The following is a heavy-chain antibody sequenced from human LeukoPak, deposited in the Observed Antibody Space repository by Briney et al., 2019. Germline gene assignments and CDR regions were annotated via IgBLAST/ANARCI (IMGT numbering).Heavy chain of an antibody. CDR1: GGSISRGSYY. CDR3: AREVGYCSSTSCYAPDY. Sequence: SETLSLTCTVSGGSISRGSYYWSWIRQPAGKGLEWIGRIYTSGSTNYNPSLKSRVTISVDTSKNQFSLKLSSVTAADTAVYYCAREVGYCSSTSCYAPDYWGQGTLVTVSS. D-gene: IGHD2-2*01. J-gene: IGHJ4*02. V-gene: IGHV4-61*02. CDR2: IYTSGST.